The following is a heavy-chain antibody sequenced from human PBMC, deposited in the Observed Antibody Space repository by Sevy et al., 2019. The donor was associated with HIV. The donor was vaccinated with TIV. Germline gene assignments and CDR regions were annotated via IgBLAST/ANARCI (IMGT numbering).Heavy chain of an antibody. CDR2: IWYDGSNK. V-gene: IGHV3-33*01. J-gene: IGHJ6*02. CDR1: GFTFSSYG. CDR3: ARDLTGEYYYYYYGMDV. Sequence: GSLRLSCAASGFTFSSYGMHWVRQAPGKGLEWVAVIWYDGSNKYYADSVKGRFTISRDNSKNTLYLQMNSLRAEDTAVYYCARDLTGEYYYYYYGMDVWGQGTTVTVSS. D-gene: IGHD3-9*01.